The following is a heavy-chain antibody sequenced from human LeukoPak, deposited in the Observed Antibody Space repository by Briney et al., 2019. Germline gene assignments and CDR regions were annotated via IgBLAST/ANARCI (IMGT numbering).Heavy chain of an antibody. CDR1: GDSISSTNW. Sequence: SETLSLTCAVSGDSISSTNWWSWVRQPPGKGLEWIGEIYDSGGTNYNPSLKSRVTISVDKSKNQFSLKLSSVTAADTAVYFCARGSRGYATNWGQGTLVTVSS. J-gene: IGHJ4*02. V-gene: IGHV4-4*02. CDR3: ARGSRGYATN. CDR2: IYDSGGT. D-gene: IGHD5-12*01.